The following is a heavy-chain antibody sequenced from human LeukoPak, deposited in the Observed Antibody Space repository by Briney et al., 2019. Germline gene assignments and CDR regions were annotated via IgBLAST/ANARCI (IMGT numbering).Heavy chain of an antibody. V-gene: IGHV3-48*01. J-gene: IGHJ5*02. CDR1: GFTFSSYS. CDR2: ISSSSTTI. CDR3: ARVIAFNWFDP. Sequence: GGSLRLSCAASGFTFSSYSMMWVRQAPGKGLEWVSYISSSSTTIHYADSVKGRFTISRDNAKNSVYLQMNSLRAEDTAVYYCARVIAFNWFDPWGQGTPVTVSS. D-gene: IGHD3-16*02.